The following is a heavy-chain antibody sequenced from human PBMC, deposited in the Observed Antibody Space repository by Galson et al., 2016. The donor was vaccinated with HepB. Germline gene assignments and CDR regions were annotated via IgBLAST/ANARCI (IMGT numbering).Heavy chain of an antibody. Sequence: GLEWIGSIYYTGTTYYNPSLKSRVSISVDTSKNQFSLKLSSVTAADTAVYYCAALWDSDYYSFDFWGQGTLVTVSS. D-gene: IGHD3-22*01. CDR2: IYYTGTT. CDR3: AALWDSDYYSFDF. V-gene: IGHV4-39*01. J-gene: IGHJ4*02.